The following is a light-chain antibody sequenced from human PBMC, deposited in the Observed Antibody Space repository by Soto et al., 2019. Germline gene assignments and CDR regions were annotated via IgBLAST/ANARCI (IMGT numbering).Light chain of an antibody. V-gene: IGLV4-69*01. J-gene: IGLJ3*02. CDR1: SGHSSYA. CDR3: QTWGTGSWV. CDR2: LNSDGSH. Sequence: QLVLPQSPSASASLGASVTLTCTLSSGHSSYAIAWHQQQPEKGPRYLMKLNSDGSHSKGDGIPDRFSGSSSGAERYLTISSLQSEDEADYYCQTWGTGSWVFGGGTKVTVL.